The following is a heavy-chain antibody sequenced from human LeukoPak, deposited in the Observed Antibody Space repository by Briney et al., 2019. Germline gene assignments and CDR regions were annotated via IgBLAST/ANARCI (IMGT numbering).Heavy chain of an antibody. J-gene: IGHJ4*02. CDR1: GYTFTAYY. CDR2: IDSKNGDT. D-gene: IGHD2-15*01. V-gene: IGHV1-2*02. CDR3: ASEAYCSGGHCSVQRVAS. Sequence: ASVKVSCKASGYTFTAYYMHWVRQAPGQGLEWVGWIDSKNGDTKYAQKFQSRLTITRDTSIGIAYIELRSLISDDTAIYYRASEAYCSGGHCSVQRVASWGQGTPVTVSS.